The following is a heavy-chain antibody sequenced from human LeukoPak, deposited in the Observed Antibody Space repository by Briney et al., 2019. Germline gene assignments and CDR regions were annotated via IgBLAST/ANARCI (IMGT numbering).Heavy chain of an antibody. D-gene: IGHD5-18*01. J-gene: IGHJ1*01. V-gene: IGHV1-3*01. Sequence: ASVKVSCKASGYTFTSYAMHWVRQAPGQRLEWMGWINAGNGNTKYSQKFQGRVTMTTDTSTSTAYMELRSLRSDDTAVYYCARGPRIQLWLGGEYFQHWGQGTLVTVSS. CDR1: GYTFTSYA. CDR3: ARGPRIQLWLGGEYFQH. CDR2: INAGNGNT.